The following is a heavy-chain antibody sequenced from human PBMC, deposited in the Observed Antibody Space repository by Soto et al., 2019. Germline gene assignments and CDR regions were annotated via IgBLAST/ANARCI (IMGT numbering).Heavy chain of an antibody. CDR1: GVTFRTDA. J-gene: IGHJ5*01. CDR3: SKDPPAGNFDS. Sequence: GGARRVSWAGSGVTFRTDAISWVRQAPGKRLEWVSSISASGSSTYYAESVKGRFTISRDDSRSTLYLQMNGLRVEDTALYFCSKDPPAGNFDS. CDR2: ISASGSST. V-gene: IGHV3-23*01.